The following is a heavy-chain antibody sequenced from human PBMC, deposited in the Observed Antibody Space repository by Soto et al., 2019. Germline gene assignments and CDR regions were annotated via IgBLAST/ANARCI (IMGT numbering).Heavy chain of an antibody. Sequence: GGSLRLSCAASGFTFSSYAMSWVRQAPGKGLEWVSTINSSGASTYYADSVKGRFTISRDNSKNTLYLQMNSLRAEDTAVYYCAKGKTVTTPYYYYGLDVWGQGTTVTVSS. CDR3: AKGKTVTTPYYYYGLDV. CDR1: GFTFSSYA. J-gene: IGHJ6*02. V-gene: IGHV3-23*01. D-gene: IGHD4-4*01. CDR2: INSSGAST.